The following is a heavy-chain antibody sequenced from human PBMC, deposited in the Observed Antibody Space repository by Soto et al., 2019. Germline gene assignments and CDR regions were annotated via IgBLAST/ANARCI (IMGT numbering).Heavy chain of an antibody. J-gene: IGHJ4*02. CDR1: GFTFSSYG. CDR3: ARDYYGSANYPYFHY. CDR2: IWSDESNK. D-gene: IGHD3-10*01. V-gene: IGHV3-33*01. Sequence: QVQLVESGGGVVQPGRSLRLSCAASGFTFSSYGMHWVRQAPGKGLEWVAVIWSDESNKYYADSVKGRFTISRDNSRNTLYLQMNSLRAEDTAVYYCARDYYGSANYPYFHYWGQGTLFT.